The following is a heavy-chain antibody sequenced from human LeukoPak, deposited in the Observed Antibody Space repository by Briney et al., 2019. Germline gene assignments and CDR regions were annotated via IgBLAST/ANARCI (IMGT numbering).Heavy chain of an antibody. CDR1: GFTFSSYS. V-gene: IGHV3-21*01. J-gene: IGHJ3*02. CDR3: ARDRSYYYDSSGYPYAFDI. D-gene: IGHD3-22*01. Sequence: GGSLRLSCAVSGFTFSSYSMNWVRQAPGKGLEWVSSISRSSSYIYYADSVKGRFTISRDNAKNSLYLQMNSLRAEDTAVYYCARDRSYYYDSSGYPYAFDIWGQGTMVTVSS. CDR2: ISRSSSYI.